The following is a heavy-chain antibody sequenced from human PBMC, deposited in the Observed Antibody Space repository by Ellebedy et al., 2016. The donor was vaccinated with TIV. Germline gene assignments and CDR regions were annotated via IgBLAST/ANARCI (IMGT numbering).Heavy chain of an antibody. D-gene: IGHD5-24*01. CDR2: IRSKVYSETT. Sequence: GESLKISCTGSGFTFRDYTMSWFRQAPGKGLEWVGFIRSKVYSETTQFAASVKGRFTISRDDSERIAYLQMNRLETVDTAVYYCARGPVDMATNFDFWGQGTLVTVSS. CDR3: ARGPVDMATNFDF. V-gene: IGHV3-49*03. J-gene: IGHJ4*02. CDR1: GFTFRDYT.